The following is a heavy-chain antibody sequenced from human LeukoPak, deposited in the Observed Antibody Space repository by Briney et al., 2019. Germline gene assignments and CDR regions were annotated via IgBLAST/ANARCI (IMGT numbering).Heavy chain of an antibody. CDR2: INPSGGST. Sequence: ASVKVSCKASGYTFTTYYIHWVRQAPGQGLEWMGMINPSGGSTSYAQKFQGGVTMTRDTSTSTVYMELSSLRSEDTAVYYCARDPSGWYYFDYWGQGTLVTVSS. CDR3: ARDPSGWYYFDY. V-gene: IGHV1-46*01. D-gene: IGHD6-19*01. CDR1: GYTFTTYY. J-gene: IGHJ4*02.